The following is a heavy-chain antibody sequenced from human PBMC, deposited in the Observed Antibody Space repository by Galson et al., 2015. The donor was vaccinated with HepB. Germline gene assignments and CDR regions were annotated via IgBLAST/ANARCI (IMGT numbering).Heavy chain of an antibody. D-gene: IGHD6-19*01. CDR2: IDWNGDST. Sequence: LRLSCAASGFTFDDSGMSWVRQAPGKGLEWVSGIDWNGDSTGYADSVKGRFTISRDNAKNSLYLQMTSLRAEDTALYYCAREQGAVAGTAKFFQHWGQGTLVTVSS. CDR3: AREQGAVAGTAKFFQH. CDR1: GFTFDDSG. V-gene: IGHV3-20*04. J-gene: IGHJ1*01.